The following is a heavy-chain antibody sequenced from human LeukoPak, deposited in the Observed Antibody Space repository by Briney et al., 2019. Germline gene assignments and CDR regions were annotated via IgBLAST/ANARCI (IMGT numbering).Heavy chain of an antibody. CDR2: INPNTGGT. Sequence: ASVTVCCKTSGYTFTDYYMHWVRQAPGQGLEWMGWINPNTGGTSSAQKFQGRVTMSRDTAITTVYMEVSWLTSDDTAIYYCARADRLHGGPYLIGPWGQGTLVTVSS. V-gene: IGHV1-2*02. J-gene: IGHJ5*02. D-gene: IGHD2-21*01. CDR3: ARADRLHGGPYLIGP. CDR1: GYTFTDYY.